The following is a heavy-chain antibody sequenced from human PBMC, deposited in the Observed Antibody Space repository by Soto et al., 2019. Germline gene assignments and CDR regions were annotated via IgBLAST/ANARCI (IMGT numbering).Heavy chain of an antibody. J-gene: IGHJ4*02. CDR2: IYWDDDK. CDR1: GFSLSTSGGG. Sequence: ESGPTLVNPAQTLTLTCTLSGFSLSTSGGGVGWIRQPPGKALEWLALIYWDDDKRYSPSLKSRLTITKDTSKNQVVLTMTNLDPVDTATYYCAHSRLAWSGPSDFDYWGQGALVTVSS. V-gene: IGHV2-5*02. CDR3: AHSRLAWSGPSDFDY. D-gene: IGHD3-3*01.